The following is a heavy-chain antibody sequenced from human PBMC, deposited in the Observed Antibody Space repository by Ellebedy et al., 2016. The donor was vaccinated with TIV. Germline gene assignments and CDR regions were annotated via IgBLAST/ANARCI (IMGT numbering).Heavy chain of an antibody. CDR2: FYYTGST. CDR1: GGSISSYF. V-gene: IGHV4-59*01. Sequence: SETLSLTXTVSGGSISSYFWSWIRQPPEQGLEWIGHFYYTGSTNYNPSLKSRVTISGDTSKNQFSLELSSVTAADTAVYYCTSWGDYGGNRHLDYWGQGTLVTVSS. J-gene: IGHJ4*02. D-gene: IGHD4-23*01. CDR3: TSWGDYGGNRHLDY.